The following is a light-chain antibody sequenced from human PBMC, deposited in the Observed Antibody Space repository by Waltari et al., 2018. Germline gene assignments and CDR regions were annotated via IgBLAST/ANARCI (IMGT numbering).Light chain of an antibody. J-gene: IGLJ3*02. CDR2: DNY. CDR3: GTWDSSLGAGV. V-gene: IGLV1-51*01. CDR1: STTSGNHD. Sequence: QSVLTQPPSQSASPGQKVNIPCSGTSTTSGNHDVSGYQQSPGTAPKLLIFDNYKRPSGIPDRFSGAKSGTSATLGITGLQTGDEADYYCGTWDSSLGAGVFGGGTKLTVL.